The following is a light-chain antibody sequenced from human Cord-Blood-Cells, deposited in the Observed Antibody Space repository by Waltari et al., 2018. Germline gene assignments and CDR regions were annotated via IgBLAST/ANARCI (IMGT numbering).Light chain of an antibody. CDR1: SSDVGSYNL. CDR2: EGN. Sequence: QSALTQPASVSGSPGQSITISCTGTSSDVGSYNLLSWYQQHPGKAPKLMIYEGNKRPSGVSNRFSGSKSGNTASLTISGLQAEDEADYYCCSYAGSSTLVFGGGTKLTVL. V-gene: IGLV2-23*01. J-gene: IGLJ3*02. CDR3: CSYAGSSTLV.